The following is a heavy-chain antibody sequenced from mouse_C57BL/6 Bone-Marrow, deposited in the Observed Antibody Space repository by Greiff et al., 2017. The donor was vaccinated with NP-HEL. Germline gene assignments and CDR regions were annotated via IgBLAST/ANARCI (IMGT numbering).Heavy chain of an antibody. D-gene: IGHD1-1*01. CDR2: ISSGSSTI. CDR3: ARPPYYYGSSYPWYAY. J-gene: IGHJ3*01. Sequence: EVKLVESGGGLVKPGGSLKLSCAASGFTFSDYGMHWVRQAPEKGLEWVAYISSGSSTIYYADTVKGRFTISSDNAKNTLFLQMTSLRSEDTAMYYCARPPYYYGSSYPWYAYWGQGTLVTVSA. CDR1: GFTFSDYG. V-gene: IGHV5-17*01.